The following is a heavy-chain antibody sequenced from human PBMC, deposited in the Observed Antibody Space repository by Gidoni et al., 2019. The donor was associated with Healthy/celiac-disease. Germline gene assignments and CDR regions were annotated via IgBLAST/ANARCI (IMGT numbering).Heavy chain of an antibody. V-gene: IGHV3-9*01. CDR2: ISWNSGSI. CDR3: AKAVDSSGYNAFDY. Sequence: EVQLVESGGGLVQPGTSLRLSCAASGLPFDDYAIHWVRQAPGKGLERVSGISWNSGSIGYADSVKGRFTISRDNAKNSLYLQMNSLRAEDTALYYCAKAVDSSGYNAFDYWGQGTLVTVSS. J-gene: IGHJ4*02. D-gene: IGHD3-22*01. CDR1: GLPFDDYA.